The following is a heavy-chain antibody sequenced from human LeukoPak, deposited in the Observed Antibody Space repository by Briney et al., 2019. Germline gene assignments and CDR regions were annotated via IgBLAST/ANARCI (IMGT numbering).Heavy chain of an antibody. V-gene: IGHV3-21*01. CDR2: IGSSSSSI. Sequence: KSGGSLRLSCAASGFTLSSHSMNWVRQAPGEGLEWVSSIGSSSSSIYYVDSVKGRFTISRDNAKNSLYLQMNSLRGEDTAVYYCARETSEAFDIWGQGTMVTVSS. J-gene: IGHJ3*02. CDR3: ARETSEAFDI. CDR1: GFTLSSHS.